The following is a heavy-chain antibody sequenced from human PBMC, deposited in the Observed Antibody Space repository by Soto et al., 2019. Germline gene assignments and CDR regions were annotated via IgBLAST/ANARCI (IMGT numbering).Heavy chain of an antibody. CDR2: INPRNGDK. Sequence: ASVKVSCKASGYTFTGFYVHWVRPAPRQGLEWMGWINPRNGDKILAQKFEGRVTLTRDTSVTTAYMDLSSLNSDDTAVYYCARGPFGDSPIDFWGPGTMVTVSS. J-gene: IGHJ3*01. D-gene: IGHD3-10*01. CDR1: GYTFTGFY. CDR3: ARGPFGDSPIDF. V-gene: IGHV1-2*02.